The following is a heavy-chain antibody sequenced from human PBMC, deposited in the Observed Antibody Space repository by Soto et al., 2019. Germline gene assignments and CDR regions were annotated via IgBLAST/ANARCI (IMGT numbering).Heavy chain of an antibody. V-gene: IGHV4-59*01. CDR1: GGSISSYY. CDR3: ARDRKGSGYDY. CDR2: IYYSGST. D-gene: IGHD5-12*01. J-gene: IGHJ4*02. Sequence: SETLSLTCTASGGSISSYYWSWIRQPPGKGLEWIGYIYYSGSTNYNPSLKSRVTISVDTSKNQFSLKLSSVTAADTAVYYCARDRKGSGYDYWGQGTLVTVSS.